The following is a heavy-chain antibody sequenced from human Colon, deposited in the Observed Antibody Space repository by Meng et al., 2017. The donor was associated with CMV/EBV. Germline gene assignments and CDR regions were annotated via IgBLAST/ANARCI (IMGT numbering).Heavy chain of an antibody. CDR2: ISSSGRHR. Sequence: SGFTFSSWSMDWVRQAPGKGLEWVSSISSSGRHRYYADSVKGRFTVFRGNANNSLSLQMNSLRAEDTAVYYCARDVFYDSSGYYGYWGQGTLVTVSS. CDR1: GFTFSSWS. CDR3: ARDVFYDSSGYYGY. V-gene: IGHV3-21*01. J-gene: IGHJ4*02. D-gene: IGHD3-22*01.